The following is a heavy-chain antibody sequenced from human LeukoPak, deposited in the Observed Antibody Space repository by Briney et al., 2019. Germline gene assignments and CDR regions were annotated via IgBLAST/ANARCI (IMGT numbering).Heavy chain of an antibody. D-gene: IGHD7-27*01. V-gene: IGHV3-64*02. Sequence: GGSLRLSCAASGFRFSYHDMHWVRQAPGKGLEFVSSIGAAGAHTFYADSVKGRFTISRDNFQSTMYLQMDGLRPEDSAVYYCARELGGAKTGGFDIWGQGTVVTVSS. CDR1: GFRFSYHD. J-gene: IGHJ3*02. CDR2: IGAAGAHT. CDR3: ARELGGAKTGGFDI.